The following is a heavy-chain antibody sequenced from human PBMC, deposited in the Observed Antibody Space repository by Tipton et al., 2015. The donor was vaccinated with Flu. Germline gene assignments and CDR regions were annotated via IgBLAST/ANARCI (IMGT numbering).Heavy chain of an antibody. D-gene: IGHD5-12*01. Sequence: TLSLTCTVSGGSISSSGYYWGWIRQPPGKGLEWIGSIYYSGSTYYNPSLKSRVTISVDTSKNQFSLKLSSVTAADTAVYYCAREVATIGRWFDPWGQGTLVTVSS. CDR3: AREVATIGRWFDP. V-gene: IGHV4-39*07. J-gene: IGHJ5*02. CDR1: GGSISSSGYY. CDR2: IYYSGST.